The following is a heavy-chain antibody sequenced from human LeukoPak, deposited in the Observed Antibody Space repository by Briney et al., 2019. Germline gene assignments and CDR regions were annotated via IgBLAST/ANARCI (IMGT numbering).Heavy chain of an antibody. J-gene: IGHJ4*02. V-gene: IGHV1-8*01. Sequence: EASVKVSCKASGYAFPSYDINWVRRATGQGPEWMGWMDPGSGNTGYAQRFQGRVTMTRNTSISTVYMELSSLRSEDTAVYYCARGGRTSWYRYWGQGTLVTVSS. CDR1: GYAFPSYD. CDR3: ARGGRTSWYRY. CDR2: MDPGSGNT. D-gene: IGHD6-13*01.